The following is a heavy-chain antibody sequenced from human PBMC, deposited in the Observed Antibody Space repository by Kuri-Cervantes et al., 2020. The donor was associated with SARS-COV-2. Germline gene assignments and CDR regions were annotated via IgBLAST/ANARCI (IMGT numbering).Heavy chain of an antibody. D-gene: IGHD1-1*01. CDR3: ACALDTAYYFDY. Sequence: GSLRLSCTVSGGSISSYYWSWIRQPAGKGLEWIGRIYTSGSTNYNPSPKSRVTMSVDTSKNQFSLKLSSVTAADTAVYYCACALDTAYYFDYWGQGTLVTVSS. V-gene: IGHV4-4*07. CDR1: GGSISSYY. CDR2: IYTSGST. J-gene: IGHJ4*02.